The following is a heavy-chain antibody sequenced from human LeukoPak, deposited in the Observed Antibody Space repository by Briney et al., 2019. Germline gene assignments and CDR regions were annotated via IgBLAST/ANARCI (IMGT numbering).Heavy chain of an antibody. CDR1: GGSIKTFY. Sequence: PSETLSLTCTVSGGSIKTFYWSWIRQPAGKGLEWVGRIFSRGTTNYNPSLKSRVTVSLDTSKNQFSLKLSSVTAADTAVYYCARGRYDNLAGDLARLDVWGQGTTVSVSS. V-gene: IGHV4-4*07. CDR2: IFSRGTT. J-gene: IGHJ6*02. CDR3: ARGRYDNLAGDLARLDV. D-gene: IGHD3-9*01.